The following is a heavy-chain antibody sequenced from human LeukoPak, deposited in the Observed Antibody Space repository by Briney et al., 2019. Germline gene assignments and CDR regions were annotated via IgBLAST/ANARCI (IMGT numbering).Heavy chain of an antibody. J-gene: IGHJ4*02. CDR3: ARGSVTMVRGVIRVLDY. Sequence: AASVKVSCKASGYTFTSYGISWVRQAPGQGLEWMGWINPNSGGTNYAQKFQGRVTMTRDTSISTAYMELSRLRSDDTAVYYCARGSVTMVRGVIRVLDYWGQGTLVTVSS. D-gene: IGHD3-10*01. CDR1: GYTFTSYG. V-gene: IGHV1-2*02. CDR2: INPNSGGT.